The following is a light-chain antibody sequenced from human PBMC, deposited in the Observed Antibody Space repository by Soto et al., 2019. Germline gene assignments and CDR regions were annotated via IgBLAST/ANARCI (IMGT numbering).Light chain of an antibody. CDR3: QQRHMWPIT. CDR2: DAY. V-gene: IGKV3-11*01. CDR1: QSFRGL. J-gene: IGKJ5*01. Sequence: EVVLTQSPVTLSLSPGERATLSCRASQSFRGLLAWYQQKPGQAPRRLIYDAYNRATGIPPRFSGSGSGTDFTLTISSLEPEDSAVYDCQQRHMWPITFGQGTRLESK.